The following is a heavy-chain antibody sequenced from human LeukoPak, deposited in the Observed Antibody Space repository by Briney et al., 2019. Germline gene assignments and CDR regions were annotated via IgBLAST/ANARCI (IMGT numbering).Heavy chain of an antibody. D-gene: IGHD3-16*01. CDR3: AIWGADQNY. Sequence: GGSLRLSCAVSGLTLSNYWMNWVRRAPGEGLEWVDNINPDGGEERYVDSVKGRFVISRDNAKNSLYLQMNSLRAEDTAVYYCAIWGADQNYWGQGTLVTVSS. CDR2: INPDGGEE. J-gene: IGHJ4*02. V-gene: IGHV3-7*01. CDR1: GLTLSNYW.